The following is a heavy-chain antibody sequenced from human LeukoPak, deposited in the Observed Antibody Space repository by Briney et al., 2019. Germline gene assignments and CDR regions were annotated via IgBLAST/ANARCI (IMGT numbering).Heavy chain of an antibody. CDR3: ARTLGIVAALDYYYMDV. CDR1: GGSISSSSYY. Sequence: SETLSLTCTVSGGSISSSSYYWGWIRQPPGKGLEWIGNIYYSGSTYYNPSLKSRVTISVDTSKNQFSLKLSSVTATHTAVYYCARTLGIVAALDYYYMDVWGKGTTVTVSS. D-gene: IGHD5-12*01. V-gene: IGHV4-39*01. J-gene: IGHJ6*03. CDR2: IYYSGST.